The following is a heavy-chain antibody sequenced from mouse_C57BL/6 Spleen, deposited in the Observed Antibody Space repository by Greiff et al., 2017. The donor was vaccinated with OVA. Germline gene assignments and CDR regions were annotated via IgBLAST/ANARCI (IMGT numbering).Heavy chain of an antibody. CDR1: GYTFTSYW. Sequence: QVQLQQSGAELVMPGASVKLSCKASGYTFTSYWMHWVKQRPGQGLEWIGEIDPSDSYTNYNQKFKGKSTLTVDKSSSTAYMQLSSLTSEDSAVYYCARYEGVAGTGYFDVWGTGTTVTVSS. CDR2: IDPSDSYT. CDR3: ARYEGVAGTGYFDV. D-gene: IGHD1-1*02. V-gene: IGHV1-69*01. J-gene: IGHJ1*03.